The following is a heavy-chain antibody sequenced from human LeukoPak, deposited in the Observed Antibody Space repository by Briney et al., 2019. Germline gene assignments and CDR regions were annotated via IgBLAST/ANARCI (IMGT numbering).Heavy chain of an antibody. V-gene: IGHV3-30*02. J-gene: IGHJ4*02. D-gene: IGHD3-10*01. Sequence: GKSLRLSCAASGFTFSSYGMHWVRQAPGKGLEWVAFIRYDGSNKYYADSVKGRFTISRDNSKNTLYLQMNSLRAEDTAVYYSAKVGVGGWRAPYYFDYWGQGTLVTVSS. CDR1: GFTFSSYG. CDR3: AKVGVGGWRAPYYFDY. CDR2: IRYDGSNK.